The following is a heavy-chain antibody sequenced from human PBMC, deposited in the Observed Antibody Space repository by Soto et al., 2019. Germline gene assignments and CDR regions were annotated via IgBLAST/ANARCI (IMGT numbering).Heavy chain of an antibody. CDR1: GFTFSSYD. CDR2: IGTAGDT. J-gene: IGHJ3*02. CDR3: ARSGRVYGSGSYLPHRYAFDI. Sequence: EVQLVESGGGLVQPGGSLRLSCAASGFTFSSYDMHWVRQATGKGLEWVSAIGTAGDTYYPGSVKGRFTISRENAKNSLYLQMNSLRAEDTAVYYCARSGRVYGSGSYLPHRYAFDIWGQGTMVTVSS. V-gene: IGHV3-13*01. D-gene: IGHD3-10*01.